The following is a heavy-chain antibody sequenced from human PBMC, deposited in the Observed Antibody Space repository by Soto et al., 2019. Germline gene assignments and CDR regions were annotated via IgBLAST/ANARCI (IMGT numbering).Heavy chain of an antibody. J-gene: IGHJ6*02. CDR3: ARGSVVVVAATNWGYYYYGMDV. CDR1: GYTFTGYY. D-gene: IGHD2-15*01. CDR2: INPNSGGT. Sequence: ASVKVSCKASGYTFTGYYMHWVRQAPGQGLEWMGWINPNSGGTNYAQKFQGRVTMTRDTSISTAYMELSRLRSDDTAVYYCARGSVVVVAATNWGYYYYGMDVWGQGTTVTVS. V-gene: IGHV1-2*02.